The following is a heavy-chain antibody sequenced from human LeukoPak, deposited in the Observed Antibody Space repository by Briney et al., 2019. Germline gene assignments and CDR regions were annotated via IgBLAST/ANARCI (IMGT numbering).Heavy chain of an antibody. D-gene: IGHD2-2*01. CDR2: IYSGGST. CDR1: GFTVSSNY. J-gene: IGHJ4*02. V-gene: IGHV3-53*04. CDR3: ARGGVVPARN. Sequence: GGLRLSCSASGFTVSSNYMSWVRQAPGKGLEWVSVIYSGGSTYYAYSVKGRFTISRHNSKNMLYLQMNSLRAEDTAVYYCARGGVVPARNWGQGTLVTVSS.